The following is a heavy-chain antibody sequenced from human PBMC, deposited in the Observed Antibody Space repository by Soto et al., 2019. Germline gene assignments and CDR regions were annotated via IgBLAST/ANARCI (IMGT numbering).Heavy chain of an antibody. CDR3: AKGMRVRGVIPWFDP. V-gene: IGHV3-30*18. Sequence: QVQLVESGGGVVQPGRSLRLSCAASGFTFSSYGMHWVRQAPGKGLEWVAVISYDGSNTYYADSVKGRFTISRDNSKNTLYLQMNSLRAEDTAVYYCAKGMRVRGVIPWFDPWGQGTLVTVSS. J-gene: IGHJ5*02. D-gene: IGHD3-10*01. CDR1: GFTFSSYG. CDR2: ISYDGSNT.